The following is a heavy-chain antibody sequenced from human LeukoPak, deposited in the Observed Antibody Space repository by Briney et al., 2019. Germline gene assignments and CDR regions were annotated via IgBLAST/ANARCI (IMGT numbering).Heavy chain of an antibody. J-gene: IGHJ4*02. CDR2: MNPYSGGT. D-gene: IGHD2-15*01. Sequence: LEASVKVSCKASGYTFTGYYMHWVRQAPGQGLEWMGWMNPYSGGTNYAQKFQGRVTMTRDTSISTAYMELRRLSSDDTAIYYCARPYCNGGSCHDYFDYWGQGTLVSVSS. V-gene: IGHV1-2*03. CDR1: GYTFTGYY. CDR3: ARPYCNGGSCHDYFDY.